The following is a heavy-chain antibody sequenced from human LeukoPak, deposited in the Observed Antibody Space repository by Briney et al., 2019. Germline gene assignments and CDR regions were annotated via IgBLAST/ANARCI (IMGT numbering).Heavy chain of an antibody. D-gene: IGHD6-13*01. CDR1: GYTLTELS. CDR3: AATPTIAAAGIIGIDY. Sequence: ASVTVSCKVSGYTLTELSMHWVRQAPGKGLEWMGGFDPEDGETIYAQKFQGRVSMTEDTSTDTAYMELSSLRSEDTAVYYCAATPTIAAAGIIGIDYWGQGTLVTVSS. CDR2: FDPEDGET. V-gene: IGHV1-24*01. J-gene: IGHJ4*02.